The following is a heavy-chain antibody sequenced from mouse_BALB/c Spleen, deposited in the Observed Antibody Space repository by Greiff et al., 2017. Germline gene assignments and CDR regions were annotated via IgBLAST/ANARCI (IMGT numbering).Heavy chain of an antibody. CDR2: ISNKANGYTT. J-gene: IGHJ3*01. Sequence: EVNVEESGGGLVQPGGSLRLSCATSGFTFTDYYMSWVRQPPGKALEWLGFISNKANGYTTEYSATVKGRFTISRDNYQSILYLQMHTLRAEDGATYYCARDYYGSRALFAYWGQGTLVTVSA. CDR1: GFTFTDYY. CDR3: ARDYYGSRALFAY. V-gene: IGHV7-3*02. D-gene: IGHD1-1*01.